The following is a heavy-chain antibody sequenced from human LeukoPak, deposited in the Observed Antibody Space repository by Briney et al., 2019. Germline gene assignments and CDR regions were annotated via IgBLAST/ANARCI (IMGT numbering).Heavy chain of an antibody. D-gene: IGHD6-19*01. CDR3: AKDDIAVAGTFDY. Sequence: ASLKVSCKASGYTFTSYGISWVRQAPGQGLEWMGWITTYNGNTNYAQKLQGRVTTTTDTSTSTAYMELRSLRSDDTAVYYCAKDDIAVAGTFDYWGQGTLVTVS. CDR1: GYTFTSYG. V-gene: IGHV1-18*01. J-gene: IGHJ4*02. CDR2: ITTYNGNT.